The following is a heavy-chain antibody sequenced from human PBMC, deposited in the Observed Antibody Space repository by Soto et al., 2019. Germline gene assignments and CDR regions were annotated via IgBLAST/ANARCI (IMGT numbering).Heavy chain of an antibody. Sequence: GGSLRLSCAASGFTFSSYGMHWVRQAPGKGLEWVAVISYDGSNKYYADSVKGRFTISRDNSKNTLYLQMNSLRAEDTAVYYCAKWGEAGTGGGSYYYYGMDVWGQGTTVTVSS. D-gene: IGHD6-19*01. CDR2: ISYDGSNK. J-gene: IGHJ6*02. V-gene: IGHV3-30*18. CDR1: GFTFSSYG. CDR3: AKWGEAGTGGGSYYYYGMDV.